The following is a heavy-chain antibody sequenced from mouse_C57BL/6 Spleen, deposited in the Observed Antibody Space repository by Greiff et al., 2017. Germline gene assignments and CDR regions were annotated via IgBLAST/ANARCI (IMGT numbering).Heavy chain of an antibody. V-gene: IGHV5-4*01. J-gene: IGHJ3*01. Sequence: EVQLVESGGGLVKPGGSLKLSCAASGFTFSSYAMSWVRQTPEKRLEWVATISDGGSYTYYPDNVKGRFTISRDNAKNNLYLQMSHLKSEDTAMYYCARGGQLGAYWGKGTLVTVSA. CDR2: ISDGGSYT. CDR3: ARGGQLGAY. D-gene: IGHD3-1*01. CDR1: GFTFSSYA.